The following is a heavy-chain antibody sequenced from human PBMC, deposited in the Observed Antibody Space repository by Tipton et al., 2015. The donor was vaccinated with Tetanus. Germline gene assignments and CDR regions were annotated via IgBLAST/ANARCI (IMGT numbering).Heavy chain of an antibody. CDR3: ARDLRNYYDSSGYSDY. J-gene: IGHJ4*02. D-gene: IGHD3-22*01. V-gene: IGHV3-21*01. CDR2: ISSSSSYI. Sequence: SLRLSCAADGVTFNRDIMHWVRQAPGKGLEWVSSISSSSSYIYYADSVKGRFTISRDNAKNSLYLQMNSLRAEDTAVYYCARDLRNYYDSSGYSDYWGQGTLVTVSS. CDR1: GVTFNRDI.